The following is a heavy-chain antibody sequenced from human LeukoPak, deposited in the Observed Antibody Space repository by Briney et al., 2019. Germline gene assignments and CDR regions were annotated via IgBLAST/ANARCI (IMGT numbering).Heavy chain of an antibody. J-gene: IGHJ6*03. CDR1: GGSISSSSYY. D-gene: IGHD3-3*01. V-gene: IGHV4-39*07. CDR2: IYYSGST. CDR3: ARGSRDYDFWSGYSWVYYYYYMDV. Sequence: SETLSLTCTVSGGSISSSSYYWGWIRQPPGKGLECLGSIYYSGSTYYNPSLKSRVTISVDTSKNQFSLKLSSVTAADTAVYYCARGSRDYDFWSGYSWVYYYYYMDVWGKGTTVTVSS.